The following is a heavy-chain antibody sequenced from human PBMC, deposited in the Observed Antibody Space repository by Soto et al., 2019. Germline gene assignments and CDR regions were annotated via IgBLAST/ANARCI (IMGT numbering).Heavy chain of an antibody. V-gene: IGHV3-30*09. J-gene: IGHJ4*02. D-gene: IGHD6-6*01. Sequence: QVHLVQSGGGVVQPGRSLRLSCAASGFTFRSYAMHWVRQAPGKGLEWVASISYGGNNKFYRDSVKGRFAISRDNAENTLYIQLNSLSPEDTAVYYCARDEGAARPPFDSWGQGTLVTVSS. CDR2: ISYGGNNK. CDR1: GFTFRSYA. CDR3: ARDEGAARPPFDS.